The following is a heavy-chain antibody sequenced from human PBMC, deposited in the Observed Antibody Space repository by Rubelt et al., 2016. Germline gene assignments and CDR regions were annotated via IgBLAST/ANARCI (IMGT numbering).Heavy chain of an antibody. CDR3: ATAPIVGATPSYYYYGMDV. CDR1: GYTFTSYA. J-gene: IGHJ6*02. Sequence: GASVKVSCKASGYTFTSYAMHWVRQAPGQRLEWMGWINAGNGNTKYSQKFQGRVTITRDTSASTAYMELSSLRSEDTAVYYCATAPIVGATPSYYYYGMDVWGQGTTVTVSS. CDR2: INAGNGNT. V-gene: IGHV1-3*01. D-gene: IGHD1-26*01.